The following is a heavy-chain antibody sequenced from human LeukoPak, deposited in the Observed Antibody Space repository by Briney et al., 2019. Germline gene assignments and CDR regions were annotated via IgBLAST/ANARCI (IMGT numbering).Heavy chain of an antibody. CDR1: GGSFSGYY. CDR2: INHSGST. Sequence: PSETLSLTCAVYGGSFSGYYWSWIRQPPGKGLEWIGEINHSGSTNYNPSLKSRVTISVDTSKNQFSLKLSSVTAADTAVYYCARYYYGSGSYYNVPEPYNDYWGQGTLVTVSS. D-gene: IGHD3-10*01. V-gene: IGHV4-34*01. CDR3: ARYYYGSGSYYNVPEPYNDY. J-gene: IGHJ4*02.